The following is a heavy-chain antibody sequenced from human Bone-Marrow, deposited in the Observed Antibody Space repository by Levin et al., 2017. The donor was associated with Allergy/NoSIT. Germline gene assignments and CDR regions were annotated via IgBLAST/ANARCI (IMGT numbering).Heavy chain of an antibody. CDR3: AKEGLAVAGYYFDS. CDR2: ISGSGTIT. V-gene: IGHV3-23*01. J-gene: IGHJ4*02. Sequence: GGSLRLSCAASGFTFSSYAMSWVRQAPGKGLEWVSSISGSGTITHTPSSFPFRFTISRDISKNMLHLQMNSLRAEDTAIYFCAKEGLAVAGYYFDSWGQGTLVTVSS. CDR1: GFTFSSYA. D-gene: IGHD6-19*01.